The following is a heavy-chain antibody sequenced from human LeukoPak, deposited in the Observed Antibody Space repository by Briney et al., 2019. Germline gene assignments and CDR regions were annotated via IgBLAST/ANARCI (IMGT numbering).Heavy chain of an antibody. CDR2: IRYDGSNK. CDR1: GFTFSSYG. CDR3: AAELWVQPTLDWFDP. D-gene: IGHD2-21*01. Sequence: GGSLRLSCAASGFTFSSYGMHWVRQAPGEGLEWVAFIRYDGSNKYYADSVKGRFTISRDKSKNTLYLQMNSLRAEDTAVYYCAAELWVQPTLDWFDPWGQGTLVTVSS. V-gene: IGHV3-30*02. J-gene: IGHJ5*02.